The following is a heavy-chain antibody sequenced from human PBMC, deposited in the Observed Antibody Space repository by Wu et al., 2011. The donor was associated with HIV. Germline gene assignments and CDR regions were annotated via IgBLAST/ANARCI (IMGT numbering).Heavy chain of an antibody. CDR1: GGTFSSHG. CDR3: ASQNPDLVVVVAATHAPDAFDI. J-gene: IGHJ3*02. D-gene: IGHD2-15*01. Sequence: QVQPVQSGPEVKKPGSSVKVSCKASGGTFSSHGISWVRQAPGQGLEWMGGIIAIFGTANYAQKFRGRVTITTDDSTSTGYMELTSLRSEDTAVYYCASQNPDLVVVVAATHAPDAFDIWGQGTMVTVSS. CDR2: IIAIFGTA. V-gene: IGHV1-69*05.